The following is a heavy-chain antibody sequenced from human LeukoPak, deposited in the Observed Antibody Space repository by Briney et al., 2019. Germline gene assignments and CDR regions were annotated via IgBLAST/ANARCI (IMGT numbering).Heavy chain of an antibody. V-gene: IGHV1-69*04. CDR1: GGTFSSYA. CDR3: ARGEMATMTDWFDP. Sequence: SVKVSCKASGGTFSSYAISRVRQAPGQGLEWMGRIIPILGIANYAQKFQGRVTITADKSTSTAYMELSSLRSEDTAVYCCARGEMATMTDWFDPWGQGTLVTVSS. J-gene: IGHJ5*02. D-gene: IGHD5-24*01. CDR2: IIPILGIA.